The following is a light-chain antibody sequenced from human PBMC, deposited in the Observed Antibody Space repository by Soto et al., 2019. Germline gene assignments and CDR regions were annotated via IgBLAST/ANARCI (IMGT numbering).Light chain of an antibody. CDR3: QQYGSSPLFT. CDR2: GAS. Sequence: EIVMTQSPATLSVSPGERATLSCRASQSVSSNLAWYQQKPGQAPRLLIYGASTRATGIPARFSGSRSGTEFPLTISSLQSEDFAVYYCQQYGSSPLFTFGPGTKVDIK. V-gene: IGKV3-15*01. CDR1: QSVSSN. J-gene: IGKJ3*01.